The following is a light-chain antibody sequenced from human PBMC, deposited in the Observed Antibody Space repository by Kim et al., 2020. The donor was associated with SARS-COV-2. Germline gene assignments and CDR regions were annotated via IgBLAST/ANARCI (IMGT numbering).Light chain of an antibody. Sequence: ASVGDRVTITCRASQSISTYLNWYQQKPGKAPKLLIYAASSLQSGVPSRFSGSGSGTDFTLTISSLQPEDFATYYCQQSYSTPRTFGQGTKVEIK. J-gene: IGKJ1*01. CDR2: AAS. V-gene: IGKV1-39*01. CDR1: QSISTY. CDR3: QQSYSTPRT.